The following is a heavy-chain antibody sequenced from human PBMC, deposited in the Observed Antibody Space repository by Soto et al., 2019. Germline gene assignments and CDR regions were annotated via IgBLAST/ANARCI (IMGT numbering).Heavy chain of an antibody. D-gene: IGHD2-2*01. J-gene: IGHJ4*02. CDR2: INSDGSST. Sequence: EVQLVESGGGLVQPGGSLRLSCAASGFTFSTYWMHWVRQVPGKGLVWVSRINSDGSSTSYADSVKGRFTISRDNAKNTLYLQMNRLIAEDTAVYYGTRGFWALVPGYYWGQGTLVTVSS. CDR1: GFTFSTYW. CDR3: TRGFWALVPGYY. V-gene: IGHV3-74*01.